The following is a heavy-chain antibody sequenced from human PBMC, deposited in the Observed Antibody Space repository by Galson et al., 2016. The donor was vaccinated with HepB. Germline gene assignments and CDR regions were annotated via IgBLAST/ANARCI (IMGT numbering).Heavy chain of an antibody. J-gene: IGHJ5*02. D-gene: IGHD3-10*01. Sequence: TLSLTCTVSGGSISSGGYYWSWIRQHPGKGLEWIGYIYYSGSTYYNPSLKSRVTISVDTSKNQFSLKLSSVTAADTAVYYCARERSSSGSGTYYIGKNYFDPWGQGTLVTVSS. CDR3: ARERSSSGSGTYYIGKNYFDP. CDR2: IYYSGST. CDR1: GGSISSGGYY. V-gene: IGHV4-31*03.